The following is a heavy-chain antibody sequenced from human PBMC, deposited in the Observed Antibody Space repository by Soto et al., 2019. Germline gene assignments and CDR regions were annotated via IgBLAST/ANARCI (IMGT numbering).Heavy chain of an antibody. J-gene: IGHJ6*02. CDR2: IYYSGST. CDR1: GGSISSGDYY. V-gene: IGHV4-30-4*02. CDR3: ARERVTIYYDSASYSTEYYAMDV. Sequence: SETLSLTCSVSGGSISSGDYYWSWVRQPPGKGLEWIGFIYYSGSTYYNPSLKSRVTISIDTSKNQFSLELSSVTVADTAVYYCARERVTIYYDSASYSTEYYAMDVWGQGTTVTSP. D-gene: IGHD3-10*01.